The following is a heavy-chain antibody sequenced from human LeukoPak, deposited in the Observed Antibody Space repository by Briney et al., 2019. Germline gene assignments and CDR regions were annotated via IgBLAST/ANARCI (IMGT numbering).Heavy chain of an antibody. Sequence: GGSLRLSCAASGFTFSSYWMSWVRQAPGKGLEWVANIKQDGSEKYYVDSVKGRFTISRDNAKNSLYLQMNSLRAEDTAVYYCARDRGYCSSTSCYVGYDAFDIWGQGTMVTVSS. D-gene: IGHD2-2*01. CDR2: IKQDGSEK. V-gene: IGHV3-7*01. J-gene: IGHJ3*02. CDR1: GFTFSSYW. CDR3: ARDRGYCSSTSCYVGYDAFDI.